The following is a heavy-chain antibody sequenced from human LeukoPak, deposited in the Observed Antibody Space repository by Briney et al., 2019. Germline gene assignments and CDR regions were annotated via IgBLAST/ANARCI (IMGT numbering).Heavy chain of an antibody. CDR2: IYYSGST. D-gene: IGHD2-2*01. CDR1: GGSISSGDYY. V-gene: IGHV4-30-4*08. Sequence: SQTLSLTCTVSGGSISSGDYYWSWIRQPPGKGLEWIGYIYYSGSTYYNPSLKSRVTISVDTSKNQFSLKLSSLTAADTAVYYCARGGGYCSSTSCYPNAFDIWGQGTMVTVSS. J-gene: IGHJ3*02. CDR3: ARGGGYCSSTSCYPNAFDI.